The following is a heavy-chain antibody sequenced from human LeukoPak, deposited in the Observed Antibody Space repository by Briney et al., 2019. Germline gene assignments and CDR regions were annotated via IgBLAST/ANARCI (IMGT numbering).Heavy chain of an antibody. D-gene: IGHD1-14*01. CDR2: IYYSGST. Sequence: SETLSLTCTVSGGSISSYYWSWIRQPPGKGLEWIGYIYYSGSTDYNPSLKSRVTISVDTSKNQFSLKLSSVTAADTAVYYCARAYNYFDYWGQGTLVTVSS. CDR1: GGSISSYY. CDR3: ARAYNYFDY. V-gene: IGHV4-59*01. J-gene: IGHJ4*02.